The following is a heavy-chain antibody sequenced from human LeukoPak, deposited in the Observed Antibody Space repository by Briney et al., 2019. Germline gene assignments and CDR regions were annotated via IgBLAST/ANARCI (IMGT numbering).Heavy chain of an antibody. CDR2: IYYSGST. J-gene: IGHJ4*02. CDR3: ARAKIDFWSLFDY. V-gene: IGHV4-59*01. D-gene: IGHD3-3*01. Sequence: SETLSLTCTVSGGSISSYYWSWIRQPPGKGLEWIGYIYYSGSTNYNPSLKSRVTISVDTSKNQFSLKLSSVTAADTAVYYCARAKIDFWSLFDYWGQGTLVTVS. CDR1: GGSISSYY.